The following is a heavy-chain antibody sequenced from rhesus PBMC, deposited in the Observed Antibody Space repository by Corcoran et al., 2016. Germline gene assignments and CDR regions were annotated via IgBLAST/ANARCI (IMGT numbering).Heavy chain of an antibody. V-gene: IGHV3S16*01. CDR2: ISRASSYI. D-gene: IGHD6-25*01. J-gene: IGHJ4*01. CDR1: GFTFSSYG. CDR3: TSEWQLYYFDY. Sequence: EVQLVESGGGLVQPGGSLRLSCAASGFTFSSYGMSWVRPAPGKGLEGVSSISRASSYIYYADSVKGRFTISRDNAKNSLSLQMNSLRAEDTAVYYCTSEWQLYYFDYWGQGVLVTVSS.